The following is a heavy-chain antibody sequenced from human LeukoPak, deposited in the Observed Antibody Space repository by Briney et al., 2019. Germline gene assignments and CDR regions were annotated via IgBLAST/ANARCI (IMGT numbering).Heavy chain of an antibody. J-gene: IGHJ4*02. CDR2: ISSSSSYI. CDR1: GFTFSSYS. Sequence: GGSLRLSCAASGFTFSSYSMNWVRQAPGKGLEWVSSISSSSSYIYYADSVKGRFTISRDNAKNSLYLQMNSLRAEDTAVYYCAREREPMLWSGYYNPSGYWGQGTLVTVSS. V-gene: IGHV3-21*01. D-gene: IGHD3-3*01. CDR3: AREREPMLWSGYYNPSGY.